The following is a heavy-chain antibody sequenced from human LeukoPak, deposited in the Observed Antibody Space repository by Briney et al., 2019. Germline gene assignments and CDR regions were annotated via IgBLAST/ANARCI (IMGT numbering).Heavy chain of an antibody. CDR2: IYSGGST. J-gene: IGHJ4*02. CDR1: GFTVSSNY. V-gene: IGHV3-66*01. Sequence: GGSLRLSCVASGFTVSSNYMSWVRQAPGKGLEWVSVIYSGGSTYYADSVKGRFTISRDNSKNTLYLQMNSLRAEDTAVYYCARDLTYQKANGDYWGQGTLVTVSS. D-gene: IGHD2-2*01. CDR3: ARDLTYQKANGDY.